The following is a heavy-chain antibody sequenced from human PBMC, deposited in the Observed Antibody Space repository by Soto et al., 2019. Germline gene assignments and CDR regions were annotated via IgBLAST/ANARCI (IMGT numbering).Heavy chain of an antibody. D-gene: IGHD1-7*01. V-gene: IGHV1-24*01. CDR1: GYTLTELS. CDR2: FDPEDGET. Sequence: QVQLVQSGAEVKKPGASVKVSCKVSGYTLTELSIHWVRQAPGEGLEWMGGFDPEDGETIYAQKFQGRVTMTEDTSTDTAYMELSSLRSEDTAVYYCATITGTTFGEDYWGQGTLVTVSS. J-gene: IGHJ4*02. CDR3: ATITGTTFGEDY.